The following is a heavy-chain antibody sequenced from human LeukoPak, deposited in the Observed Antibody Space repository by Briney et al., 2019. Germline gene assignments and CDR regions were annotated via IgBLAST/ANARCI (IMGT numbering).Heavy chain of an antibody. CDR3: ARVPNYYDSSGGFDY. V-gene: IGHV3-74*01. Sequence: GGSLRLSCAATGFTFSSYWMHWVRQAPGEGLVWVSRINSDGSSTSYADSVKGRFTISRDNAKNTLYLQMNSLRAEDTAVYYCARVPNYYDSSGGFDYWGQGTLVTVSS. J-gene: IGHJ4*02. CDR2: INSDGSST. D-gene: IGHD3-22*01. CDR1: GFTFSSYW.